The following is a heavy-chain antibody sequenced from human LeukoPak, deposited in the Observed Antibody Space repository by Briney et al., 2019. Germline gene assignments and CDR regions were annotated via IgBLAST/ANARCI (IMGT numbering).Heavy chain of an antibody. J-gene: IGHJ4*02. CDR2: IRSKANSYAT. CDR1: GFTFSGSA. V-gene: IGHV3-73*01. CDR3: ARDAAVAGIALLDY. Sequence: PGGSLRLSCAASGFTFSGSAMHWVRQASGKGLEWVGRIRSKANSYATAYAASVKGRFTISRDDSKNTAYLQMNSLRAEDTAVYYCARDAAVAGIALLDYWGQGTLVTVSS. D-gene: IGHD6-19*01.